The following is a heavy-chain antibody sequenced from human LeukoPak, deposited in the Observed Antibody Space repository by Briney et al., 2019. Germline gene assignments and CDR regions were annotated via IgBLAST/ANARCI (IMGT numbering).Heavy chain of an antibody. D-gene: IGHD5-24*01. CDR3: AKDGDGYNEMGGYFDY. J-gene: IGHJ4*02. CDR2: ISTSSIYI. CDR1: GFTFSSYT. Sequence: GGSLRLSCAASGFTFSSYTMNWVRQAPGKGLEWVSSISTSSIYIYYADSVKGRFTISRDNAKNSLYLQMNSLRAEDTAVYYCAKDGDGYNEMGGYFDYWGQGTLVTVSS. V-gene: IGHV3-21*04.